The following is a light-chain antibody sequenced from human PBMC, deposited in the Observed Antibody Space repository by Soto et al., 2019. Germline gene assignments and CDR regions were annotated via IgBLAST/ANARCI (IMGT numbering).Light chain of an antibody. V-gene: IGKV3-20*01. CDR2: GAS. J-gene: IGKJ3*01. CDR1: QSVSSSY. CDR3: QQDTKWPLVT. Sequence: VLSQSPGRVSLCPGERATLSCRAIQSVSSSYLAWYQQKPGQAPRLLIYGASSRATGIPDRFSGSGSGTDFTLTISGLAPEELAVYSCQQDTKWPLVTFGPGNKVDIK.